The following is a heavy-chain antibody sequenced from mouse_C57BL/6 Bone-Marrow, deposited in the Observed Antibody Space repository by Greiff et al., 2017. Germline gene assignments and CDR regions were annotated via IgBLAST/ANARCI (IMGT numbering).Heavy chain of an antibody. CDR1: GFSLTSYG. CDR2: IWCGGST. CDR3: ARKGTTVVAPLYYDV. D-gene: IGHD1-1*01. V-gene: IGHV2-2*01. J-gene: IGHJ1*03. Sequence: VMLVESGPGLVQHSQSLSITCTVPGFSLTSYGVHWVRQSPGKGLVWLGVIWCGGSTDYTAAFISRLSISKDNSKCQLFFKMNSLQADDTAIYYCARKGTTVVAPLYYDVWGTGTTVTVSS.